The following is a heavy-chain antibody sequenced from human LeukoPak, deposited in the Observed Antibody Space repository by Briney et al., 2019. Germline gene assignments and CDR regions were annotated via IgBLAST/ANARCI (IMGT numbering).Heavy chain of an antibody. J-gene: IGHJ5*02. CDR1: GGSISSSSYY. Sequence: SETLSLTCTVSGGSISSSSYYWGWIRQPPGKGLEWIGSIYYSGSTYYNPSLKSRLTMAVDTSKNQFSLKLSSVTAADTAVYYCARRDRYCSSTSCYGHRFDPWGQGTLVTVSS. D-gene: IGHD2-2*01. V-gene: IGHV4-39*01. CDR2: IYYSGST. CDR3: ARRDRYCSSTSCYGHRFDP.